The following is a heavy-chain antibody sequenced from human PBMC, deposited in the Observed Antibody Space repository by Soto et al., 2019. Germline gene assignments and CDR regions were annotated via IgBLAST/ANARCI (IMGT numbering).Heavy chain of an antibody. D-gene: IGHD2-2*01. CDR3: ARETGEYCSSTSCPDYYYGMDV. CDR2: INPNSGGT. CDR1: GYTFTGYY. Sequence: ASVKVSCKASGYTFTGYYMHWVRQAPGQGLEWMGWINPNSGGTNYAQKFQGRVTMTRDTSISTAYMELSRLRSDDTAVYYCARETGEYCSSTSCPDYYYGMDVWGQVTTVTVSS. J-gene: IGHJ6*02. V-gene: IGHV1-2*02.